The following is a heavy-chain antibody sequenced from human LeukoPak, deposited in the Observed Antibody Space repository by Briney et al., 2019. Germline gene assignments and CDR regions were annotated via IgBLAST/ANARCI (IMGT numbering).Heavy chain of an antibody. CDR3: ARAPSEIGGYYPEYFRH. Sequence: GGSLRLSCAASGFTLSSYWMHWVRQAPGKGLVWVSRIKSDGRTSYADSVKGRFTISRDNAKNTVSLQMNSLRAEDTGVYYCARAPSEIGGYYPEYFRHWGQGTLVIVSS. J-gene: IGHJ1*01. V-gene: IGHV3-74*01. D-gene: IGHD3-22*01. CDR2: IKSDGRT. CDR1: GFTLSSYW.